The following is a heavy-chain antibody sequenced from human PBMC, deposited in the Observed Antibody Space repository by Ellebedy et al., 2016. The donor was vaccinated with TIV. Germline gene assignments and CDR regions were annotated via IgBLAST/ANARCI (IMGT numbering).Heavy chain of an antibody. Sequence: SETLSLTXAVYGGSFSGYYWSWIRQPPGKGLEWIGEINHSGSTNYNPSLKSRVTISVDTSKNQFSLKLSSVTAADTAVYYCASIQWDYGDYYFDYWGQGTLVTVSS. V-gene: IGHV4-34*01. J-gene: IGHJ4*02. D-gene: IGHD4-17*01. CDR1: GGSFSGYY. CDR2: INHSGST. CDR3: ASIQWDYGDYYFDY.